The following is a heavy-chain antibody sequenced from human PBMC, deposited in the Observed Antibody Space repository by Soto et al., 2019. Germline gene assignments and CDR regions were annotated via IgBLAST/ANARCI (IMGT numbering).Heavy chain of an antibody. CDR2: IYSDGRT. Sequence: EVHLVETGGGLIQPGGSLRISCAASGLTVSTNYLSWVRQAPGKGLEWVSIIYSDGRTFYADSVRGRSTLSRDSSKNTLYLQIDSLRAEDTAGYYCARARDSTTGTPMDTMEVWGQGTTVTVSS. J-gene: IGHJ6*02. CDR1: GLTVSTNY. CDR3: ARARDSTTGTPMDTMEV. D-gene: IGHD4-4*01. V-gene: IGHV3-53*02.